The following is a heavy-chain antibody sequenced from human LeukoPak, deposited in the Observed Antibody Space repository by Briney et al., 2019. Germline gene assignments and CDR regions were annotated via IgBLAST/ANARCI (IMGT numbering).Heavy chain of an antibody. CDR3: ARDGRGKMATKLDY. CDR2: ISSSGSTI. Sequence: GGSLRLSCAASGFTFSDYYMSWIRQAPGKGLEWVSYISSSGSTIYYAHSVKGRFTISRDNAKNSLYLQMNSLIAEDTAVYYCARDGRGKMATKLDYWGQGTLVTVSS. CDR1: GFTFSDYY. D-gene: IGHD5-24*01. V-gene: IGHV3-11*01. J-gene: IGHJ4*02.